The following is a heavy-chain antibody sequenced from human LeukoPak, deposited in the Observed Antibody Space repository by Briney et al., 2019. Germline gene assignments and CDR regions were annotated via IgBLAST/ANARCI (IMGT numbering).Heavy chain of an antibody. Sequence: GWSLRLSCAASGFTFSSYAMSWVRQAPGKGLEWVSSISSGGGNTYYADSVKGRFTISRDNSKNTLYLQMNSLRAEDTAVYYCAKLSLGELLYDIFDLWGPGTL. V-gene: IGHV3-23*01. J-gene: IGHJ4*02. CDR3: AKLSLGELLYDIFDL. D-gene: IGHD3-10*01. CDR2: ISSGGGNT. CDR1: GFTFSSYA.